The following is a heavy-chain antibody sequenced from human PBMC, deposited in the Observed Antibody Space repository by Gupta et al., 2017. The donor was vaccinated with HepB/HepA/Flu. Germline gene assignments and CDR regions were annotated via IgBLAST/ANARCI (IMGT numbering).Heavy chain of an antibody. V-gene: IGHV4-59*01. J-gene: IGHJ6*03. CDR2: MYYSGST. D-gene: IGHD2-15*01. Sequence: EGLEWNGYMYYSGSTNYSPSLKSRVTISVDVSKNQFSLNLNSATAADTAVYYCARGVDCSGGRGRLNYDYYYMDVGCNVTTVTVSS. CDR3: ARGVDCSGGRGRLNYDYYYMDV.